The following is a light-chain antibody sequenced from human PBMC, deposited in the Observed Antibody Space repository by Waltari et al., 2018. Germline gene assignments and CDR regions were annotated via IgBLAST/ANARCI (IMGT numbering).Light chain of an antibody. CDR1: QSISSY. V-gene: IGKV3-20*01. Sequence: SVLTQSPGTLSLSPGERSTLSCRASQSISSYLAWYQQKPGQAPMLLIYGGSSRATGIPDRFSGSGSGTDFTLTISRLEPEDFAVYYCQQYGSSPLSFGGGTKVEIK. CDR2: GGS. J-gene: IGKJ4*01. CDR3: QQYGSSPLS.